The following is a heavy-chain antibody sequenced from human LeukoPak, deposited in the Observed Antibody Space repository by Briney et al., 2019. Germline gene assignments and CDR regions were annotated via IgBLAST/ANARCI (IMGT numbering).Heavy chain of an antibody. CDR1: GGSFSGYY. Sequence: PSETLSLTCAVYGGSFSGYYWSWIRQPPGKGLEWIGEINHSGSTNYNPSLKSRVTISVDTSKNQFSLKLSSVTAADTAVYYCARAIGAAARRDYWGQGTLVTVSS. J-gene: IGHJ4*02. V-gene: IGHV4-34*01. CDR3: ARAIGAAARRDY. D-gene: IGHD6-13*01. CDR2: INHSGST.